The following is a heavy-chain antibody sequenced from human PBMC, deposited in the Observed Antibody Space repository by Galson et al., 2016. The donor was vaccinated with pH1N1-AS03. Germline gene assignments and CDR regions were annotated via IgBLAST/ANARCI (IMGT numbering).Heavy chain of an antibody. J-gene: IGHJ2*01. Sequence: SVKVSCKASGYPFTAYYMHWVRQAPGQGLEWMGRSNPDTGGTNSAQEFQGRVTLTMDTSSRTAYMALTWLTPDDTAVYYCARDLRGRDRHTDWYLDLWGRGTLVTVSS. V-gene: IGHV1-2*06. D-gene: IGHD2-15*01. CDR2: SNPDTGGT. CDR3: ARDLRGRDRHTDWYLDL. CDR1: GYPFTAYY.